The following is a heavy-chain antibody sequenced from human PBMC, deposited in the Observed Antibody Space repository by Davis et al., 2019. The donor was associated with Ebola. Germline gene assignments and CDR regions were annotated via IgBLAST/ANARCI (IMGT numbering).Heavy chain of an antibody. V-gene: IGHV1-18*04. CDR2: ISAYNGNT. J-gene: IGHJ4*02. CDR1: GYTFTSYG. D-gene: IGHD5-18*01. CDR3: AREAWRDTAMVTPFDY. Sequence: ASVKVSCKASGYTFTSYGISWVRQAPGQGLEWMGWISAYNGNTNYAQKLQGRVTMTTDTSTSTAYMELRSLRSDDTAVYYCAREAWRDTAMVTPFDYWGQGTLVTVSS.